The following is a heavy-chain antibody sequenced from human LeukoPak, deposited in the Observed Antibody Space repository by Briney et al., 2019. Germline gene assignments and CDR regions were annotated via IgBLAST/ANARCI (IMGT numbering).Heavy chain of an antibody. V-gene: IGHV4-4*07. Sequence: SETLSLTCAVYGGSFSGYYWSWIRQPPGKGLEWIGRIYTSGSTNYNPSLKSRVTMSVDTSKNQFSLKLSSVTAADTAVYYCAREGGGERPLDYWGQGTLVTVSS. CDR2: IYTSGST. CDR1: GGSFSGYY. J-gene: IGHJ4*02. D-gene: IGHD3-10*01. CDR3: AREGGGERPLDY.